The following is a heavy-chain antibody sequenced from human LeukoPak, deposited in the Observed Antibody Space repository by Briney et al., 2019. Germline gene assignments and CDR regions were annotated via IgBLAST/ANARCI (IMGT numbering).Heavy chain of an antibody. CDR3: ARGFYGAGSHFDY. CDR1: GGSISSGDFP. D-gene: IGHD3-10*01. V-gene: IGHV4-30-2*01. Sequence: SETLSLTCAVSGGSISSGDFPWTWIRQPPGKALGWIGYIFHTGRTSYNPSLKSRGPISVAMSKNQLSLRLTSVTAADTAVYYCARGFYGAGSHFDYWGQGTLVTVSS. CDR2: IFHTGRT. J-gene: IGHJ4*02.